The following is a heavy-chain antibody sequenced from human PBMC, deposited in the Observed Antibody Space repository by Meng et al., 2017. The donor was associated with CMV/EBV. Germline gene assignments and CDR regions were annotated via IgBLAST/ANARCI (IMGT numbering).Heavy chain of an antibody. CDR2: IYHSGST. J-gene: IGHJ6*02. CDR1: GYSISSGYY. CDR3: ARSQIAAQSYYYYGMDV. Sequence: SETLSLTCTVSGYSISSGYYWGWIRQPPGKGLEWIGSIYHSGSTYYNPSLKSRVTISVDTSKNQFSLKLSSVTAADTAVYYCARSQIAAQSYYYYGMDVWGQGTTVTVSS. V-gene: IGHV4-38-2*02. D-gene: IGHD6-13*01.